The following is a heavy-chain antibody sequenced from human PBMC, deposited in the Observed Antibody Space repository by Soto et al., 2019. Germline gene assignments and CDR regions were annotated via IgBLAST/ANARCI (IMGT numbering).Heavy chain of an antibody. CDR3: AKAPGAAAGTMRARLYYYYYMDV. Sequence: GGSLRLSCAASGFTFSSYAMSWVRQAPGKGLEWVSAISGSGGSTYYADSVKGRFTISRDNSKNTLYLQMNSLRAEDTAVYYCAKAPGAAAGTMRARLYYYYYMDVWGKGTTVTVSS. J-gene: IGHJ6*03. CDR2: ISGSGGST. D-gene: IGHD6-13*01. V-gene: IGHV3-23*01. CDR1: GFTFSSYA.